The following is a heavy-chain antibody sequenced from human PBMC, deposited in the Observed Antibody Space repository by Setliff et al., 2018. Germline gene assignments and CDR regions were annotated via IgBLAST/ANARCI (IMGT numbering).Heavy chain of an antibody. CDR1: GVSISDGHF. CDR2: IDRSGNR. Sequence: KPSETLSLTCAVSGVSISDGHFWGWLRQPPGKGLEWIGSIDRSGNRYYNSSLRSRVTLSIDMTRNEFSLELRSMTAADTAMYYCARRDEYLQFREFFDFWGQGILVTVSS. CDR3: ARRDEYLQFREFFDF. J-gene: IGHJ4*02. V-gene: IGHV4-38-2*01. D-gene: IGHD3-10*01.